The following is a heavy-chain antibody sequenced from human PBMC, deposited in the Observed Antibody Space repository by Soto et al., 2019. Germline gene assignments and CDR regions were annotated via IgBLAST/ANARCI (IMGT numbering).Heavy chain of an antibody. CDR3: AKDLGTDDSWRAYYTYYYMDV. D-gene: IGHD3-3*01. CDR1: GFTFSSYA. V-gene: IGHV3-23*01. Sequence: EVQLLESGGGLVQPGGSLRLSCAASGFTFSSYALNWVRQAPGKGLEWVSVISGSGDNTYYADSVKGRFTISRDNSKNTLYLQMNSLRAEDTAVYYCAKDLGTDDSWRAYYTYYYMDVWGKGTTVTVSS. CDR2: ISGSGDNT. J-gene: IGHJ6*03.